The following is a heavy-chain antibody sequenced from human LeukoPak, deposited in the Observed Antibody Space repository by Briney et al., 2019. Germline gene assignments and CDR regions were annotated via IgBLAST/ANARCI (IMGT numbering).Heavy chain of an antibody. D-gene: IGHD2-2*01. J-gene: IGHJ4*02. Sequence: SETLSLTCAVSGYSISSGYFWGWIRQPPGKGLEWIGSIYYSGSTYYNPSLKSRVTISVDTSKNQFSLKLGSVTAADTAVYYCARLPYCGSINCYSPYYFDYWGQGTLVTVSS. V-gene: IGHV4-38-2*01. CDR2: IYYSGST. CDR3: ARLPYCGSINCYSPYYFDY. CDR1: GYSISSGYF.